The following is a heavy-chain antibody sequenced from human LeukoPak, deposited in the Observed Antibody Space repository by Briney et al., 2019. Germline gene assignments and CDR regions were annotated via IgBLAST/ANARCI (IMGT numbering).Heavy chain of an antibody. CDR2: IYHSGST. CDR3: ARDKVVRAGSPPLRYGMDV. CDR1: GGSISSGDYY. Sequence: PSETLSLTCTVSGGSISSGDYYWSWIRQPPGKGLEWIGYIYHSGSTNYNPSLKSRVTISVDTSKNQFSLKLSSVTAADTAVYYCARDKVVRAGSPPLRYGMDVWGQGTTVTVSS. D-gene: IGHD3-22*01. J-gene: IGHJ6*02. V-gene: IGHV4-61*08.